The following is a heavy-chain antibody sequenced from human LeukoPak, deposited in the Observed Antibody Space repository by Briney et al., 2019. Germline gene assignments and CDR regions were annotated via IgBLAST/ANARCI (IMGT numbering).Heavy chain of an antibody. CDR1: GGSISSGSYY. V-gene: IGHV4-61*02. D-gene: IGHD1-26*01. J-gene: IGHJ4*02. Sequence: SETLSLTCTVSGGSISSGSYYWSWIRQPAGKGLEWIGRIYTSGSTNYNPSLKSRVTISVDTSKNQFSLELSSVSAADTAVYYCARSGSSYYSPNFDYWGQGTLVTVSS. CDR3: ARSGSSYYSPNFDY. CDR2: IYTSGST.